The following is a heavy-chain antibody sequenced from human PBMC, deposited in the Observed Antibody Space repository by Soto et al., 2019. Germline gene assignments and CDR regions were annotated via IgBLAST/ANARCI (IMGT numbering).Heavy chain of an antibody. D-gene: IGHD2-15*01. Sequence: SEILSLTCTVSGGSITTGGYYWSWIRQLPGKGLEWIGHRYYSESTYYNPSLKSRVSISLDTSKNQFSLKLSFVTAADTAMYYCARTKCSGGSCYSWSLDYWGQRTPVTVSS. CDR3: ARTKCSGGSCYSWSLDY. CDR1: GGSITTGGYY. V-gene: IGHV4-31*03. CDR2: RYYSEST. J-gene: IGHJ4*02.